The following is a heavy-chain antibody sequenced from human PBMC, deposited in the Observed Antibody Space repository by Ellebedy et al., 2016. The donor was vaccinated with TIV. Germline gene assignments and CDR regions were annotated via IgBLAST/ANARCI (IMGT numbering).Heavy chain of an antibody. CDR1: GFNVSTNY. CDR2: IFSDGNT. D-gene: IGHD2-15*01. CDR3: ARGVGSGWFDP. Sequence: GESLKISCAVSGFNVSTNYMKWVRQAPGKGLEWVSAIFSDGNTYYADSVKGRFTISRDNSKNTLYLQMNSLRAEDTAVYYCARGVGSGWFDPWGQGTLVTVSS. V-gene: IGHV3-53*01. J-gene: IGHJ5*02.